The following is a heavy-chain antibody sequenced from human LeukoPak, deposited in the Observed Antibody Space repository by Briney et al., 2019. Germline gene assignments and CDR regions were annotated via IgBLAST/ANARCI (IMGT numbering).Heavy chain of an antibody. V-gene: IGHV3-23*01. CDR2: LRGDGET. J-gene: IGHJ4*02. CDR3: AKASWVSSADAVL. CDR1: GFTFSSYA. D-gene: IGHD3-10*01. Sequence: GGSLRLPCVASGFTFSSYAMSWVRQAPARGLEWVSSLRGDGETFYADSVKGRFTLSRDDSRNTVFLHLNNLRVEDTALYYCAKASWVSSADAVLWGQGTVVTVS.